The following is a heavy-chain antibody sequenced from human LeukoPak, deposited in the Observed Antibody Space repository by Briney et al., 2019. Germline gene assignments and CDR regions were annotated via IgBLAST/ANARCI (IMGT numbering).Heavy chain of an antibody. Sequence: SQTLSLTCTVSGGSISSSSYYWGWIRQPPGKGLEWIGEIYHSGSTNYNPSLKSRVTISLDKSKNQFSLKLSSVTAADTAVYYCARVPAASDYYYYMDVWGKGTTVTVSS. CDR3: ARVPAASDYYYYMDV. CDR1: GGSISSSSYY. D-gene: IGHD2-2*01. V-gene: IGHV4-39*07. CDR2: IYHSGST. J-gene: IGHJ6*03.